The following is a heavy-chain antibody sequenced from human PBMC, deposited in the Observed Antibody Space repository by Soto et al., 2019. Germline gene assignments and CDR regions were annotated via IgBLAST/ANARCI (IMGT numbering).Heavy chain of an antibody. V-gene: IGHV4-34*01. CDR2: INHSGST. Sequence: SETLSLTCAVYGGSFSGYYWSWIRQPPGKGLEWIGEINHSGSTNYNPSLKSRVTISVDTSKNQFSLKLSSVTAADTAVYYCARGHPRGSGSWFDPWGQGTLVTVSS. CDR1: GGSFSGYY. J-gene: IGHJ5*02. CDR3: ARGHPRGSGSWFDP. D-gene: IGHD2-15*01.